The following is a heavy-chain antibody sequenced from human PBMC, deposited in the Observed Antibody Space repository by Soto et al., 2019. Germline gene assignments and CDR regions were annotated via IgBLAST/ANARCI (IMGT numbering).Heavy chain of an antibody. CDR3: ARGMESTVTTFDY. D-gene: IGHD4-17*01. Sequence: GGSLRLSCAASGFTVSSNYMSWVRQAPGKGLEWVSVIYSGGSTYYADSVKGRSTISRDNSKNTLYLQMNSLRAEDTAVYYCARGMESTVTTFDYWGQGTLVTVSS. CDR2: IYSGGST. J-gene: IGHJ4*02. CDR1: GFTVSSNY. V-gene: IGHV3-66*01.